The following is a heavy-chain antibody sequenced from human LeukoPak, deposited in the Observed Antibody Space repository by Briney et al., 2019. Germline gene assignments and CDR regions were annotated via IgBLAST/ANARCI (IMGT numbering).Heavy chain of an antibody. CDR1: GFTFSSYW. J-gene: IGHJ4*02. V-gene: IGHV3-7*01. D-gene: IGHD5-12*01. CDR3: AREYSGYDFREGKTLDTGTPDY. CDR2: IKQDGSEK. Sequence: GGSLRLSCAASGFTFSSYWMSWVRQAPGKGLEWVANIKQDGSEKYYVDSVKGRFTISRDNAKNSLYLQMNSLRAEDTAVYYCAREYSGYDFREGKTLDTGTPDYWGQGTLVTVSS.